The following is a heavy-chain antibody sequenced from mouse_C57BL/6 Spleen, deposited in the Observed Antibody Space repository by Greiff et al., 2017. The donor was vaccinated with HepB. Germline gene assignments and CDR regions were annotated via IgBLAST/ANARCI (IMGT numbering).Heavy chain of an antibody. V-gene: IGHV1-82*01. CDR3: ALHYYGSSFFDY. D-gene: IGHD1-1*01. J-gene: IGHJ2*01. CDR1: GYAFSSSW. CDR2: IYPGDGDT. Sequence: QVQLKESGPELVKPGASVKISCKASGYAFSSSWMNWVKQRPGKGLEWIGRIYPGDGDTNYNGKFKGKATLTADKSSSTAYMQLSSLTSEDSAVYFCALHYYGSSFFDYWGQGTTLTVSS.